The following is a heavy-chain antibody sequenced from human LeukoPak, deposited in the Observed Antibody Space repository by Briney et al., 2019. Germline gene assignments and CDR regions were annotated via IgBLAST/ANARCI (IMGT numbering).Heavy chain of an antibody. CDR1: GFTFNNYN. V-gene: IGHV3-21*01. J-gene: IGHJ4*02. CDR3: AKDFGSYYDSSGPDY. D-gene: IGHD3-22*01. Sequence: GGSLRLSCATSGFTFNNYNMNWVRQAPGRALEWVSSITSSGTYIFYADSVKGRFTISRDNSKNTLSLQMNSLRAEDTAMYYCAKDFGSYYDSSGPDYWGQGALVTVSS. CDR2: ITSSGTYI.